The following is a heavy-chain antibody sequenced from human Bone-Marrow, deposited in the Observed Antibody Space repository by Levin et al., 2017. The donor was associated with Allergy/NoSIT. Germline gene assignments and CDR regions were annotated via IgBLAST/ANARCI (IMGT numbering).Heavy chain of an antibody. J-gene: IGHJ1*01. Sequence: PSETLSLTCAVHADSFSGHYYNWIRQPPGKGLEWIGEINYSGTTNYNPSLRSRVTISIDTSKNQFSLKLTSMTAADTAVYFCSIRRVAVAVAGSHWGPGTLVSVSS. V-gene: IGHV4-34*01. CDR1: ADSFSGHY. CDR2: INYSGTT. CDR3: SIRRVAVAVAGSH. D-gene: IGHD6-19*01.